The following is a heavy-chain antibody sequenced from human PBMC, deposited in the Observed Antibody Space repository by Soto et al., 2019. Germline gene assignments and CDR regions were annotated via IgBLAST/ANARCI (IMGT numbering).Heavy chain of an antibody. CDR2: INSDGSST. D-gene: IGHD3-22*01. CDR3: ARANYDTPPGVDY. V-gene: IGHV3-74*01. CDR1: GFTFSSYW. Sequence: EVQLVESGGGLVQPGGSLRLSCAASGFTFSSYWMHWVRQAPGKGLVWVSRINSDGSSTSYADSVKGRFTISRDNAKNTLYLQMNSLRAEDPAVYYCARANYDTPPGVDYWGQGTLVTVSS. J-gene: IGHJ4*02.